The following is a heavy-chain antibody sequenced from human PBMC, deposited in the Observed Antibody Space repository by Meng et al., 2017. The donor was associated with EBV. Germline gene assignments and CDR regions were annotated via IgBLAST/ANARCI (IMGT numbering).Heavy chain of an antibody. CDR1: GYTFTGYY. Sequence: HGQPVQSGAAVKKPGASVKVSCKASGYTFTGYYMHWVRQAPGQGLEWMGRINPNSGGTNYAQKFQGRVTMARDTSISTAYMELSRLRSDDTAVYYCARVGIAVAGTGDYWGQGTLVTVSS. V-gene: IGHV1-2*06. J-gene: IGHJ4*02. D-gene: IGHD6-19*01. CDR3: ARVGIAVAGTGDY. CDR2: INPNSGGT.